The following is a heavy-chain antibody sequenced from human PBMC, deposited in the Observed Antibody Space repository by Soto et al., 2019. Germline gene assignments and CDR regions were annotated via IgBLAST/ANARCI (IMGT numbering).Heavy chain of an antibody. CDR1: GGTFSRHA. Sequence: SVKVSCKTSGGTFSRHAINWVRQAPGQGLEWMGGIIPLFGTTNYAQKFKGRVTISADESTSTAYMKLSSLTSEDAAVYYCATAAIHGSSWYFWFDPWGQGTLVTVSS. CDR3: ATAAIHGSSWYFWFDP. V-gene: IGHV1-69*13. CDR2: IIPLFGTT. D-gene: IGHD6-13*01. J-gene: IGHJ5*02.